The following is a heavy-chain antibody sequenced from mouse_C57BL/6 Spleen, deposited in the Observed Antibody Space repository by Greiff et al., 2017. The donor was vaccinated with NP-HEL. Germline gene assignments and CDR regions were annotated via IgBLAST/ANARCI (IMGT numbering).Heavy chain of an antibody. CDR2: ISYDGSN. J-gene: IGHJ1*03. CDR3: TSAICYDYLYWYFDV. Sequence: EVKLQESGPGLVKPSQSLFLTCSVTGYFITSGYYWNWIRQFPGNKLEWMGYISYDGSNNYNPSLKNRISITRDTSKNQFFLNLNTVTTEDTATYYWTSAICYDYLYWYFDVWRTGTAVTVSS. CDR1: GYFITSGYY. D-gene: IGHD2-4*01. V-gene: IGHV3-6*01.